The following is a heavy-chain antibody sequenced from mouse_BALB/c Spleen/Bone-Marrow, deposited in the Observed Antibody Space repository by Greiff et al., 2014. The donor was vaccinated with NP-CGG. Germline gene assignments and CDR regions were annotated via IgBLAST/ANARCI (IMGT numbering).Heavy chain of an antibody. CDR2: INPGSGGA. D-gene: IGHD4-1*01. V-gene: IGHV1-54*01. Sequence: VQLQQSGAELVRPGTSVQVSCKASGYAFTNYWIEWIKQRPGQGLEWIGVINPGSGGANYNEKFKGKATLTADKSSCTAYIQFSSLTSDDSAVYFCARELGRRAMDYWGQGTSVTVSS. CDR3: ARELGRRAMDY. J-gene: IGHJ4*01. CDR1: GYAFTNYW.